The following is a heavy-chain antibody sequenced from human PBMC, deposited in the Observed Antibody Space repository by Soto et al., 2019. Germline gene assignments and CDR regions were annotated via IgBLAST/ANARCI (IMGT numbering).Heavy chain of an antibody. CDR1: GFTFSSYS. V-gene: IGHV3-21*01. J-gene: IGHJ3*02. Sequence: GGSLRLSCAACGFTFSSYSMNWIRQAQGKGLEWVSSISSSSSYIYYADSVKGRFTISRDNAKNSLYLQMNSLRAEDTAVYYCARDSDYDYIWGSYRLDAFDIWGQGTMVTVSS. D-gene: IGHD3-16*02. CDR2: ISSSSSYI. CDR3: ARDSDYDYIWGSYRLDAFDI.